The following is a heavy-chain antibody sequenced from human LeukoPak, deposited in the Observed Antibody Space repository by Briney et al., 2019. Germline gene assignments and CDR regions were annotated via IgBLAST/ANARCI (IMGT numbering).Heavy chain of an antibody. V-gene: IGHV3-23*01. Sequence: GESLRLSCAASGFTFSSYAMSWVRQAPGKGLEWVSAISGSGGSTYYADSVKGRFTISRDNSKNTLYLQMNSLRAEDTAVYYCEKTGATYYYYMDVWGKGTTVTVSS. CDR3: EKTGATYYYYMDV. CDR2: ISGSGGST. CDR1: GFTFSSYA. J-gene: IGHJ6*03. D-gene: IGHD1-26*01.